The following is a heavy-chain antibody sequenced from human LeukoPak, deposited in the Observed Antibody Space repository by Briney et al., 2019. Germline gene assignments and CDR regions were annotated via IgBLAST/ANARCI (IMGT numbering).Heavy chain of an antibody. CDR2: ISSSSSYI. Sequence: PGGSLRLSCAASGFPFSSYWMHWVRQAPGKGLEWVSSISSSSSYIYYADSVKGRFTISRDNAKNSLYLQMNSLRAEDTAVYYCARGLAVALSDYWGQGTLVTVSS. CDR3: ARGLAVALSDY. CDR1: GFPFSSYW. V-gene: IGHV3-21*01. J-gene: IGHJ4*02. D-gene: IGHD6-19*01.